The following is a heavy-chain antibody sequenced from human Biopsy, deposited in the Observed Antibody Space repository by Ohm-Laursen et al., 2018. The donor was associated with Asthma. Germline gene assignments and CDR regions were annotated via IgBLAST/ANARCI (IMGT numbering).Heavy chain of an antibody. Sequence: SSVKVSCKAPGGTFSNFAISWVRQAPGQGLEWLGGIMTVFGTTNYAQKFQGRVTITADESTSTAYMEVTSLRSEDTAIYYCARCQGGYSSGWSLLLKKIYYSGMDVWGQGTAVTVSS. CDR1: GGTFSNFA. D-gene: IGHD6-19*01. CDR3: ARCQGGYSSGWSLLLKKIYYSGMDV. J-gene: IGHJ6*02. V-gene: IGHV1-69*01. CDR2: IMTVFGTT.